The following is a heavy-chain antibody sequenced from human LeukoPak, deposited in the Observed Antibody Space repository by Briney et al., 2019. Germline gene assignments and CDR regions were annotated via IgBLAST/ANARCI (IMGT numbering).Heavy chain of an antibody. CDR2: ISSSGSTI. CDR3: AREAQIITMVRGYFDY. Sequence: GGPLRLSCAASGFTFSDYYMSWIRQAPGKGLEWVSYISSSGSTIYYADSVRGRFTISRDNAKNSLYLQMNSLRAEDTAVYYCAREAQIITMVRGYFDYWGQGTLATVSS. V-gene: IGHV3-11*04. CDR1: GFTFSDYY. J-gene: IGHJ4*02. D-gene: IGHD3-10*01.